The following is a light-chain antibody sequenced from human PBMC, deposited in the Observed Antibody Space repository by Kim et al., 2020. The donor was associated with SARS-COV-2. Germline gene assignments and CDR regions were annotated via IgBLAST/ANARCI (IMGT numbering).Light chain of an antibody. CDR3: HCRDSSGNQQL. J-gene: IGLJ2*01. Sequence: SSELTQDPAVSVAMGQTVKITCRGDSLRDFYASWYQQKPGQAPILIAYGQYKRPSGIPDRFTGSSSRNTASLTITQAQAEDEADYYCHCRDSSGNQQLFGGGTQLTVL. CDR1: SLRDFY. CDR2: GQY. V-gene: IGLV3-19*01.